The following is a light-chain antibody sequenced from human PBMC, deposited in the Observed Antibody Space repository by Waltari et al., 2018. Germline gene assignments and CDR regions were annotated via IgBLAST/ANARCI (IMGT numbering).Light chain of an antibody. CDR3: AAWDDSLSGRV. V-gene: IGLV1-47*01. CDR1: RSNIGSNY. CDR2: RNN. Sequence: QSVLTQPPSASGTPGQRVTISCSGSRSNIGSNYVYWYQQLPGTAPKLLIYRNNQRPSGVPDRCSGSKSGTSASLAISGRRSEDEADYYCAAWDDSLSGRVFGGGTKVTVL. J-gene: IGLJ3*02.